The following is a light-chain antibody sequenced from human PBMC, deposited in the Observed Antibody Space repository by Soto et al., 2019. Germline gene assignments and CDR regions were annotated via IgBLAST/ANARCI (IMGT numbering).Light chain of an antibody. CDR1: QSVSGSY. CDR2: GAS. V-gene: IGKV3-20*01. J-gene: IGKJ1*01. Sequence: EIVLTQSPGTLSLSPGERATLSCRASQSVSGSYLAWYQQKPGQAPRLLIYGASSMATGIPDRFSGSGSGTDCTLTISRLEPEDFAVYYCQQYGSSPGTFGQGTKVEIK. CDR3: QQYGSSPGT.